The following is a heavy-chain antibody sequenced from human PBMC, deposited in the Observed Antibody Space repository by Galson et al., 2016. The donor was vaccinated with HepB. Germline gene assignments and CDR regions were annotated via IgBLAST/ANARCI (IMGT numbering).Heavy chain of an antibody. J-gene: IGHJ5*02. CDR3: AKEGPFNVFTFWFDP. Sequence: SLXXSCAASGXXFSXXXMSXXXQAXGKGLEWVSTISASGDITYYADSVKGRFTLSRDNSMNTLYLQMNSLRAEDTAVYYCAKEGPFNVFTFWFDPWGQGTPVTVSS. D-gene: IGHD5/OR15-5a*01. CDR1: GXXFSXXX. CDR2: ISASGDIT. V-gene: IGHV3-23*01.